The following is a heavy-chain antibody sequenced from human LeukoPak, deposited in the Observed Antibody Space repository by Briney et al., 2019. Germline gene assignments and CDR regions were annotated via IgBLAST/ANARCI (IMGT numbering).Heavy chain of an antibody. CDR3: ARPIRSRDNNWFDP. V-gene: IGHV4-39*01. Sequence: PSETLSLTCSVSGGSFSSTSYYWGWIRQPPGKGLEWIANIYHTGSTYYNPSLKSRVIISVDTSANQFSMKLNSVTAADTAVYYCARPIRSRDNNWFDPWGQGILVTVSS. D-gene: IGHD3-10*01. CDR2: IYHTGST. CDR1: GGSFSSTSYY. J-gene: IGHJ5*02.